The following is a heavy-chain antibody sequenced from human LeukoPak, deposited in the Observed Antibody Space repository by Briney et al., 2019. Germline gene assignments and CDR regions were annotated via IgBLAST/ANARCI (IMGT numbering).Heavy chain of an antibody. CDR3: ARDGRGAAAVY. J-gene: IGHJ4*02. CDR2: INWNGGST. V-gene: IGHV3-20*03. Sequence: PGGSLRLSYAASGFTFDDYGMSWVRQAPGKGLEWVSGINWNGGSTGYADSVKGRFTISRDNAKTSLYLQMNSLRAEDTALYYCARDGRGAAAVYWGQGTLVTVSS. D-gene: IGHD6-13*01. CDR1: GFTFDDYG.